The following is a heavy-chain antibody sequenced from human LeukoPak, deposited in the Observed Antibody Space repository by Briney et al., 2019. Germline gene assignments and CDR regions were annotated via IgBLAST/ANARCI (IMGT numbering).Heavy chain of an antibody. V-gene: IGHV1-69*11. CDR1: GGTFSTYA. Sequence: SVKVSCKASGGTFSTYAISWVRQAPGQGLEWMGRIIPILGTTNYAQNFQDRVTVTADESTTTAYLELSSLRFEDTALYYCARPYFYDSSGSVGGSDAVDLWGQGTMVTVSS. CDR2: IIPILGTT. D-gene: IGHD3-22*01. J-gene: IGHJ3*01. CDR3: ARPYFYDSSGSVGGSDAVDL.